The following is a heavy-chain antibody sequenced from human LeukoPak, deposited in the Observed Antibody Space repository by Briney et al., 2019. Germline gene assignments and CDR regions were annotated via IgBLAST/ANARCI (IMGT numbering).Heavy chain of an antibody. CDR2: INPNSGGT. V-gene: IGHV1-2*02. J-gene: IGHJ6*02. Sequence: ASVKVSCKASGYTLTGYYMHWVRQAPGQGLEWMGWINPNSGGTNYAQKFQGRVTMTRDTSISTAYMELSRLRSDDTAVYYCARDQGAASSIVVVPAAQLAGGMDVWGQGTTVTVSS. CDR1: GYTLTGYY. CDR3: ARDQGAASSIVVVPAAQLAGGMDV. D-gene: IGHD2-2*01.